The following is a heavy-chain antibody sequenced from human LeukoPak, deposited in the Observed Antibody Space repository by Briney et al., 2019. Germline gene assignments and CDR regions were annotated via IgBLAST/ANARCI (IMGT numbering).Heavy chain of an antibody. J-gene: IGHJ6*02. D-gene: IGHD3-10*01. CDR3: ARYLRFGETTWGPIYYYYGMDV. CDR1: GFTFSSYW. CDR2: IKQDGSEK. Sequence: PGGSLRLSCAASGFTFSSYWMSWVRQAPGKGLEWVANIKQDGSEKYYVDSVKGRFTISRDNAKNSLYLQMNSLRAEDTAVYYCARYLRFGETTWGPIYYYYGMDVWGQGTTVTVS. V-gene: IGHV3-7*01.